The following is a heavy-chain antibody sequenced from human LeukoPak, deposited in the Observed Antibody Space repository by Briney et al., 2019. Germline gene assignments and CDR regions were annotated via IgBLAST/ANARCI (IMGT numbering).Heavy chain of an antibody. CDR1: GLTFSSRS. Sequence: RGSRRISCAASGLTFSSRSMNWVRQVQANVLPSVSSISSSSSYIYYADSVKGRFTISRDNAKNSLYLQMNSLRAEDTAVYYCARAFLSLRVSDYWGQGTLVTVSS. V-gene: IGHV3-21*01. CDR2: ISSSSSYI. D-gene: IGHD4-17*01. CDR3: ARAFLSLRVSDY. J-gene: IGHJ4*02.